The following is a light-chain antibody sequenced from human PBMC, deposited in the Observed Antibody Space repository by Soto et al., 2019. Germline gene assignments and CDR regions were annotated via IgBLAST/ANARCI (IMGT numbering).Light chain of an antibody. CDR1: SSDVGGYNY. J-gene: IGLJ3*02. CDR2: EVS. V-gene: IGLV2-14*01. Sequence: QSALTQPASVSGSPGQSITISCTGTSSDVGGYNYVSWYQQHLGKAPKLMIYEVSNRPSGVSNRFSGSKSGNTASLTISGLQAEDEADYYCSSYTSSRGVFGGGTKLTVL. CDR3: SSYTSSRGV.